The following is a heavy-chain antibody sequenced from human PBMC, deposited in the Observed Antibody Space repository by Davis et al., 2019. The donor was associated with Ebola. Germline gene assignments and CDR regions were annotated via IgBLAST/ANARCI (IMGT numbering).Heavy chain of an antibody. CDR1: GFTFSSYA. J-gene: IGHJ3*01. CDR2: IKNKGDGGTT. V-gene: IGHV3-15*01. Sequence: PGGSLRLSCAASGFTFSSYAMSWVRQAPGKGLEWVGRIKNKGDGGTTDYIAPVNGRFTISRDDSKKMLFLQMNSLKAEDTGVYYCATGRCDSIRCHWDDAFDFWGQGTVVTVSS. D-gene: IGHD2/OR15-2a*01. CDR3: ATGRCDSIRCHWDDAFDF.